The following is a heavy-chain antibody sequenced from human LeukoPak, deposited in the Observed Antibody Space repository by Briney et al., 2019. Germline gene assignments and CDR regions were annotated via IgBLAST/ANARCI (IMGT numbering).Heavy chain of an antibody. J-gene: IGHJ4*02. CDR2: IYHRGNT. CDR1: NYSISSGYY. D-gene: IGHD3-16*02. CDR3: ARIRMITFGGVIVITYYFDY. Sequence: PSETLSLTCAVSNYSISSGYYWGWIRQPPGKGLEWIGSIYHRGNTYYNPSLKSRVTISVDTSKNQFSLKLSSVTAADTAVYYCARIRMITFGGVIVITYYFDYWGQGTLVIVSS. V-gene: IGHV4-38-2*01.